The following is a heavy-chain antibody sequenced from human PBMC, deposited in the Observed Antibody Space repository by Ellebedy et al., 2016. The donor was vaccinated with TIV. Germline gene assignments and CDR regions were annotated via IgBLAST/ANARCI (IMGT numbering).Heavy chain of an antibody. D-gene: IGHD3-22*01. CDR2: FDPEDGET. V-gene: IGHV1-24*01. CDR3: ARLSRVYDSSGYNWFDP. CDR1: GYTLTELS. Sequence: AASVKVSCKVSGYTLTELSMHWVRQAPGKGLEWMGGFDPEDGETIYAQKFQGRVTMTEDTSTDTAYMELSSLRSEDTAVYYCARLSRVYDSSGYNWFDPWGQGTLVTVSS. J-gene: IGHJ5*02.